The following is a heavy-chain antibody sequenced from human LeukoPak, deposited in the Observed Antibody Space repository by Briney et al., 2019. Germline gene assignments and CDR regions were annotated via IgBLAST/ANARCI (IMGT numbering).Heavy chain of an antibody. D-gene: IGHD3-22*01. CDR3: ARTPKRITMIVVVMRGKNGAFDI. CDR1: GFTFSSYW. J-gene: IGHJ3*02. CDR2: IKQDGSEK. V-gene: IGHV3-7*01. Sequence: GGSLRLSCAASGFTFSSYWMSWVRQAPGKGLEWVANIKQDGSEKYYVDSVKGRFTISRDNAKNSLYLQMNSLRAEDTAVYYCARTPKRITMIVVVMRGKNGAFDIWGQGTMVTVSA.